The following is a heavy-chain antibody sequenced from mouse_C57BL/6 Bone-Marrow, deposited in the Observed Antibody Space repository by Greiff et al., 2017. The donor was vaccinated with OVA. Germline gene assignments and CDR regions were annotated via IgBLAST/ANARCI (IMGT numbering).Heavy chain of an antibody. V-gene: IGHV3-6*01. Sequence: DVKLQESGPGLVKPSQSLSLTCSVTGYSITSGYYWNWIRQFPGNKLEWMGYISYDGSNNYNPSLKNRISITRDTSKNQFFLKLNSVTTEDTATYYCARDRGTRMDYWGQGTSVTVAS. D-gene: IGHD3-1*01. CDR1: GYSITSGYY. J-gene: IGHJ4*01. CDR2: ISYDGSN. CDR3: ARDRGTRMDY.